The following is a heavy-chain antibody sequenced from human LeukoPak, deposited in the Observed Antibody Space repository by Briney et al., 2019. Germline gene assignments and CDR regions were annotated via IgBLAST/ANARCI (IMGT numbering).Heavy chain of an antibody. V-gene: IGHV3-21*01. CDR1: GFTFSSYS. CDR2: ISSSSSYI. Sequence: GGSLRLSCAASGFTFSSYSMNWVPQAPGKGLEWVSSISSSSSYIYYADSVKGRFTISRDNAKNSLYLQMNSLRAEDTAVYYCARDPVAGGFSDYWGQGTLVTVSS. CDR3: ARDPVAGGFSDY. D-gene: IGHD6-19*01. J-gene: IGHJ4*02.